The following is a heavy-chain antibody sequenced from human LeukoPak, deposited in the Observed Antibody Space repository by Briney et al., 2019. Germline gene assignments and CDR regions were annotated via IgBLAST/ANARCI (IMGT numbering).Heavy chain of an antibody. CDR2: ISAYNDNT. Sequence: VASVKVSCKTSGYTFTTYGITWVRQAPGQGLEWMGWISAYNDNTNYAQKLQGRVTMTTDTSTNTAYMELRSLRSDDTAVYYCARDRSPYYGDYTYSDAFDIWGQGTMVTVSS. CDR1: GYTFTTYG. CDR3: ARDRSPYYGDYTYSDAFDI. V-gene: IGHV1-18*01. D-gene: IGHD4-17*01. J-gene: IGHJ3*02.